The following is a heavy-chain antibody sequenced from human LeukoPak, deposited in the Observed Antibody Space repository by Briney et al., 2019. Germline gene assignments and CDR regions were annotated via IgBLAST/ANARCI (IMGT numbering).Heavy chain of an antibody. D-gene: IGHD2-2*01. CDR1: GYTFTTYG. J-gene: IGHJ4*02. CDR2: VSAYNGNT. Sequence: ASVKVSCKASGYTFTTYGISWVRQAPGQGLEWMGWVSAYNGNTNYAQKLQGRVTMTTDTSANTAYMELGSLRSDDTAVYYCARALPTLPLFDYWGQGTLVTVSS. CDR3: ARALPTLPLFDY. V-gene: IGHV1-18*01.